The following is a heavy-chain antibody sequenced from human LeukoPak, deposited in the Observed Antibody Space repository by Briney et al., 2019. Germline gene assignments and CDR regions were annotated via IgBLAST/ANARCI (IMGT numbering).Heavy chain of an antibody. CDR2: IYPGGSA. D-gene: IGHD4-23*01. Sequence: SETLSLTCSVSGGSISGYYWSWIRQPPGKGLEWIGYIYPGGSANYNPPLKSRVTISENMSRNQLSLRLSAVTAADTALYYCARADYGGNRFDSGGRGTLVTVSP. CDR1: GGSISGYY. V-gene: IGHV4-59*01. J-gene: IGHJ4*02. CDR3: ARADYGGNRFDS.